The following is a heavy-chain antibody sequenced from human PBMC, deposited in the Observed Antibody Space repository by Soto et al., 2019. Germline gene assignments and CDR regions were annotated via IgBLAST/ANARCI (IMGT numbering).Heavy chain of an antibody. Sequence: SETLSLTCTVSGGSISSGDYYWSWIRQPPGKGLEWIGYIYYSGSTYYNPSLKSRVTISVDTSKNQFSLKLSSVTAADTAVYYCARVITVTTRYWFDPWGQATLVTVSS. V-gene: IGHV4-30-4*01. CDR3: ARVITVTTRYWFDP. J-gene: IGHJ5*02. CDR2: IYYSGST. CDR1: GGSISSGDYY. D-gene: IGHD4-4*01.